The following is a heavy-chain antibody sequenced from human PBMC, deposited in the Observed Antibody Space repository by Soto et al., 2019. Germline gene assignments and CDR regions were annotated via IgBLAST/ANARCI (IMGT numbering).Heavy chain of an antibody. CDR2: IIPIFGTA. CDR3: ARVGGSYFREDYYYGMDV. D-gene: IGHD1-26*01. V-gene: IGHV1-69*13. Sequence: ASVKVSCKASGGTFSSYAISWVRQAPGQGLEWMGGIIPIFGTANYAQKFQGRVTITADESTSTAYMELSSLRSEDTAVYYCARVGGSYFREDYYYGMDVWGQGTTVTVSS. CDR1: GGTFSSYA. J-gene: IGHJ6*02.